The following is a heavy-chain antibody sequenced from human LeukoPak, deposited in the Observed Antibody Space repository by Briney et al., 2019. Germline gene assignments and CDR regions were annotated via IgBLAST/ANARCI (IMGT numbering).Heavy chain of an antibody. CDR2: IVVGRGNT. J-gene: IGHJ6*03. D-gene: IGHD6-19*01. CDR1: GFTFTSSA. CDR3: AAVSSIAVELGYYYYMDV. V-gene: IGHV1-58*02. Sequence: EASVKVSCKASGFTFTSSAMQGVRQARGQRREGIGWIVVGRGNTNYAQKFQERVTITRDMSTSTAYIELSSLRSEDTAVYYCAAVSSIAVELGYYYYMDVWGKGTTVTVSS.